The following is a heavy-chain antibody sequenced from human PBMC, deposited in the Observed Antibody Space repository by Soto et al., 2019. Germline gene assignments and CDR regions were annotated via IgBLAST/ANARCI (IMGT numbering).Heavy chain of an antibody. D-gene: IGHD2-2*01. Sequence: EVQLLESGGDLVQPGGSLRLSCAASGFTFSNYAMSWVRQAPGKGLEWVSGISGSGDSTNYGDSVKGLFTISRDNGKNTLYLQKNSLRAEDTAVYYCARRLYCSSSSCYAVDYWGQGTLVSVSS. V-gene: IGHV3-23*01. J-gene: IGHJ4*02. CDR2: ISGSGDST. CDR3: ARRLYCSSSSCYAVDY. CDR1: GFTFSNYA.